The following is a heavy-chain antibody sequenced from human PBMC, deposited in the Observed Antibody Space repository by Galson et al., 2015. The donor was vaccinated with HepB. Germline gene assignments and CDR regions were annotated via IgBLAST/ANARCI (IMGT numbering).Heavy chain of an antibody. J-gene: IGHJ5*02. Sequence: CAISGDSVSSNSAAWNWIRQSPPRGLEWLGRTYYRSKWYNDYAVSVKSRITINPDTSKNQFSLQLNSVTPEDTAVYYCARDLGYGDYPNWFDPWGQGTLVTVSS. CDR3: ARDLGYGDYPNWFDP. D-gene: IGHD4-17*01. CDR2: TYYRSKWYN. V-gene: IGHV6-1*01. CDR1: GDSVSSNSAA.